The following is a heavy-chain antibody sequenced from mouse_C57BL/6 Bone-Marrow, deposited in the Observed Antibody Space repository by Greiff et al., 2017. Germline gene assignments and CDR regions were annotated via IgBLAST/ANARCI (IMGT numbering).Heavy chain of an antibody. J-gene: IGHJ2*01. CDR2: IDPSDSYT. CDR3: ARSYYYGSSYGY. V-gene: IGHV1-50*01. D-gene: IGHD1-1*01. Sequence: QVQLQQPGAELVKPGASVKLSCKASGYTFTSYWMQWVKQRPGQGLEWIGEIDPSDSYTNYNQKFKGKATLTVDTSSSTAYMQRSSLTSEDSAVYYCARSYYYGSSYGYWGKGTTLTVSS. CDR1: GYTFTSYW.